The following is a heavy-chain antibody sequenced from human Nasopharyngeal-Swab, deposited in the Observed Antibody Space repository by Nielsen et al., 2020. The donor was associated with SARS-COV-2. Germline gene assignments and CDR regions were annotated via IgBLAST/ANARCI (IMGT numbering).Heavy chain of an antibody. Sequence: KVSCKGSGYSFTSYSIGWVRQMPGKGLEWMGIIYPGDSDTRYSPSFQGQVTISADKSISTAYLQWSSLKASDTAMYYCASSDIVATFDAFDIWGQGTMVTVSS. CDR1: GYSFTSYS. V-gene: IGHV5-51*01. CDR3: ASSDIVATFDAFDI. J-gene: IGHJ3*02. CDR2: IYPGDSDT. D-gene: IGHD5-12*01.